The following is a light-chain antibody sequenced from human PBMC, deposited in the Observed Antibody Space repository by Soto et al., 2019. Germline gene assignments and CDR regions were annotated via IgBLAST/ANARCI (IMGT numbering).Light chain of an antibody. Sequence: EIVLTQSPATLSLSPGERATLSCRASQSVSSYLAWYQQKPGQAPRLLIYDASNRATGIPARFSGSGSGPDFTLTISSLEPEDFAVYYCQQRSDWPLTFGGGTKVDIK. V-gene: IGKV3-11*01. J-gene: IGKJ4*01. CDR1: QSVSSY. CDR2: DAS. CDR3: QQRSDWPLT.